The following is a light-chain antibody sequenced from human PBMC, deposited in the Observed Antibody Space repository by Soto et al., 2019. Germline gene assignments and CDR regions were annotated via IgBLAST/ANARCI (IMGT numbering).Light chain of an antibody. Sequence: DIVMTQSPLSLPVTPGEPASISCRSSQSLLHSNGYNYLDWYLQKPGQSPQLLIYLGSNRASGVPERVTGNGSGSDFTLKIRRVEAEDVGVYYCLQALQTPPTCGHGTKVEIK. CDR3: LQALQTPPT. J-gene: IGKJ1*01. CDR1: QSLLHSNGYNY. V-gene: IGKV2-28*01. CDR2: LGS.